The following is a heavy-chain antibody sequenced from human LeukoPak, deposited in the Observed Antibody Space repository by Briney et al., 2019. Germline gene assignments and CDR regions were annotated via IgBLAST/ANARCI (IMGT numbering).Heavy chain of an antibody. CDR2: VYHSGPP. CDR3: AGAYNEYNFLFDY. J-gene: IGHJ4*01. CDR1: GGTITRYY. Sequence: SETLSLTCSVSGGTITRYYWSWIRQPPGKGLEWIGFVYHSGPPKYDPSLKSRVTISLDTSNNQFSLRLTSVTAADTAVYYCAGAYNEYNFLFDYWGQGNLVTVSS. D-gene: IGHD5-24*01. V-gene: IGHV4-59*01.